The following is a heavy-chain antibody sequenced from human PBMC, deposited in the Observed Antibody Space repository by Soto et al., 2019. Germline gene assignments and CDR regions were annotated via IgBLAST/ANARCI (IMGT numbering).Heavy chain of an antibody. V-gene: IGHV3-7*05. CDR3: AREGVDTITYDY. CDR2: IKRDGRET. Sequence: GGSLRLSCAASGSTFSSYWMSWARQAPGKGLEWVANIKRDGRETYYLDSVKGRFTISRDNAKNSLYLQMNSLGVEDTAVYYCAREGVDTITYDYWGQGTMVTVSS. CDR1: GSTFSSYW. J-gene: IGHJ4*02. D-gene: IGHD5-12*01.